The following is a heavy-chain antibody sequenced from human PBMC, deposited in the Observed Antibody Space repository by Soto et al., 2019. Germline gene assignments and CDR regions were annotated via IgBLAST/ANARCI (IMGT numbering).Heavy chain of an antibody. CDR1: GFTFISYA. CDR3: AKPGYLEQWLVRGYFDY. Sequence: GGSLRLSCAASGFTFISYAMSWGRQAPGKGLEWVSAISSSGGTTHYADSVKGRFIISRDNSKNTLYLQMNSLRAEDTAVYYCAKPGYLEQWLVRGYFDYWGQGAMVTVS. J-gene: IGHJ4*02. D-gene: IGHD6-19*01. CDR2: ISSSGGTT. V-gene: IGHV3-23*01.